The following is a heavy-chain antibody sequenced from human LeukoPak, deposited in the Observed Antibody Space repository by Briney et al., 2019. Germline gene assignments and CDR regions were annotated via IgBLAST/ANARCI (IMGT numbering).Heavy chain of an antibody. CDR3: GRDPNGDYFGAFEF. V-gene: IGHV3-23*01. CDR2: INAGGGET. J-gene: IGHJ3*01. Sequence: GGSLRLSCAASGFTFSTYAMTWVRQAAEKGLEWVSIINAGGGETYYADSVKGRFTISRDNSKNTLYLQMNSLRVEDTAVYYCGRDPNGDYFGAFEFWGQETLVTVPA. D-gene: IGHD4-17*01. CDR1: GFTFSTYA.